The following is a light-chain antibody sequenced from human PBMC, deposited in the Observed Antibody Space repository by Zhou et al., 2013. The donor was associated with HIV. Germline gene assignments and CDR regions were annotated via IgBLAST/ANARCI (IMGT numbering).Light chain of an antibody. CDR1: QTLSDW. CDR2: KTS. CDR3: QQSETYSSTWT. Sequence: IQLTQSPSTLSASVGDTVTITCRASQTLSDWLAWYQQKPGRAPKLLIYKTSTLESGVPSRFSGSGSGTEFTLTITSLQPDDFATYFCQQSETYSSTWTFGQGTKVEVK. J-gene: IGKJ1*01. V-gene: IGKV1-5*03.